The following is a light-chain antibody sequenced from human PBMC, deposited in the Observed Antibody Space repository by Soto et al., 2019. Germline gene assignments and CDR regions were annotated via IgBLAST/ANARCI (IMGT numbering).Light chain of an antibody. Sequence: DIQMTQSPSTLSASVGDRVTITCRASQSIDTALAWYQQKPGKAPNLLIYRASNLESGVPSRFSGSGSGTEFTLAINSLQPDDFATYYCQQYGIFLTFGQGTKLEIK. CDR2: RAS. V-gene: IGKV1-5*03. CDR1: QSIDTA. J-gene: IGKJ2*01. CDR3: QQYGIFLT.